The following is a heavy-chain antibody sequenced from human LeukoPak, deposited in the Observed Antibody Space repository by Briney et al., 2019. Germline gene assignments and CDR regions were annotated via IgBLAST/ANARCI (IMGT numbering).Heavy chain of an antibody. CDR2: VYTSGST. Sequence: SQTLSLTCTVSGASISSGGYYWSWIRQPAGKGLEWIGRVYTSGSTSYHPSLKSRVTISVDTSKNQFSLKLSSVTAADTAVYYCARTLLNAFDIWXQG. D-gene: IGHD1-26*01. V-gene: IGHV4-61*02. J-gene: IGHJ3*02. CDR1: GASISSGGYY. CDR3: ARTLLNAFDI.